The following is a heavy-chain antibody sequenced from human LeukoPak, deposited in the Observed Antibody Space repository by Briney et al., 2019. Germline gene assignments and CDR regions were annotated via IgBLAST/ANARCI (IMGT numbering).Heavy chain of an antibody. CDR1: GFTFTSYG. J-gene: IGHJ4*02. CDR3: ASYSNGENFDY. D-gene: IGHD2-8*01. Sequence: GGSLRLSCAASGFTFTSYGMHWVRQAPGKGLEWVAVIWYDGTNKHYADSVKGRFTISRDNSKNTLYLQMNSLRAEDTAVYYCASYSNGENFDYWGQGTLVTVSS. V-gene: IGHV3-33*01. CDR2: IWYDGTNK.